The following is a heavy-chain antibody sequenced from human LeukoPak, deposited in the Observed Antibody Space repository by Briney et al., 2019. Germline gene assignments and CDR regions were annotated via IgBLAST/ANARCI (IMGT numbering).Heavy chain of an antibody. CDR2: INPSGGST. D-gene: IGHD3-10*01. CDR3: ARAGRSISIDGLLLGFDY. CDR1: GYTFTSYY. V-gene: IGHV1-46*01. Sequence: GASVNVSCKASGYTFTSYYMHWVRQAPGQGLEWMGIINPSGGSTRYAQKFQGRVTMTRDTSTSTVYMELSSLRSEDTAVYYCARAGRSISIDGLLLGFDYWGQGTLVTVSS. J-gene: IGHJ4*02.